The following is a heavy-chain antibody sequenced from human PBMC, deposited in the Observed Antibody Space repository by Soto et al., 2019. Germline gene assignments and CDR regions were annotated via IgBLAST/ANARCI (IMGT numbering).Heavy chain of an antibody. CDR2: MNPGSGDT. CDR1: GYSFTNND. CDR3: ARMATFGSLNWFDP. V-gene: IGHV1-8*01. Sequence: ASVKVSCKASGYSFTNNDVSWVRQAPGQGLEWMGWMNPGSGDTGYAQKFQGRVTMTRDISTATAYMELSSLRSDDTATYYCARMATFGSLNWFDPWGQGTLVTVSS. D-gene: IGHD3-16*01. J-gene: IGHJ5*02.